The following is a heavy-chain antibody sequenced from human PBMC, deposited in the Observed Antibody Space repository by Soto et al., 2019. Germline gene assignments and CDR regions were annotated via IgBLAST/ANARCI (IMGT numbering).Heavy chain of an antibody. V-gene: IGHV1-2*02. CDR1: GYTFIDYY. CDR3: ARPPGYISDWYYFDL. J-gene: IGHJ4*02. CDR2: ISPKSGGT. D-gene: IGHD6-19*01. Sequence: QVQLVQSGAEVKKPGASVKVSCEASGYTFIDYYMHWVRQAPGQVFEWMGRISPKSGGTNYAQKFHGRVTMTWDTSLNTAYMELSSLMSEDTAVYYCARPPGYISDWYYFDLWGQGTLVTVSS.